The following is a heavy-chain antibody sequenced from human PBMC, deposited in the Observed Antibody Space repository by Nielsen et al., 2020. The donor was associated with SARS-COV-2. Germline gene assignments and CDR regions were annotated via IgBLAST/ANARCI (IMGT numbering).Heavy chain of an antibody. V-gene: IGHV3-23*01. D-gene: IGHD3-10*01. J-gene: IGHJ4*02. Sequence: GESLKISCAASGFTFSTHAMSWVRQAPGKGLEWVAAIDGTGRNTYYADSVKGRFTISRDNSKSTLYLQMNSLRAEDTAVFYCARPPGTYYYYFDYWGQGTLVTVSS. CDR2: IDGTGRNT. CDR3: ARPPGTYYYYFDY. CDR1: GFTFSTHA.